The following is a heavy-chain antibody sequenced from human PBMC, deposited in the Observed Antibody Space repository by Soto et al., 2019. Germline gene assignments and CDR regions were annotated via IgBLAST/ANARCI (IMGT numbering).Heavy chain of an antibody. V-gene: IGHV1-2*04. Sequence: QVQLAQSGAEVKKPGASVKVSCKASGYIFSAYYLYWVRQAPGRGLEWVGWINPDSGGTNYAQKFLGWVTMTRDTSIRTAYMDLNSLRSDDTTVYYCARGETGVDDALDLWGQGTMVTVSS. CDR3: ARGETGVDDALDL. CDR1: GYIFSAYY. CDR2: INPDSGGT. D-gene: IGHD7-27*01. J-gene: IGHJ3*01.